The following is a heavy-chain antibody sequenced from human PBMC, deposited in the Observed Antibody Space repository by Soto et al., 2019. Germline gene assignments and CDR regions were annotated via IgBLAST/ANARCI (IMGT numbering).Heavy chain of an antibody. CDR1: GFTFSSYA. V-gene: IGHV3-23*01. CDR3: AKDRARSGWYQPFDY. J-gene: IGHJ4*02. D-gene: IGHD6-19*01. Sequence: EVQLLESGGGLVQPGGSLRLSCAASGFTFSSYAMSWVRQAPGKGLEWVSAISGSGGSTYYADSVKGRFTISRDNSKNTLDLQMNSLRAEDTAVYYCAKDRARSGWYQPFDYWGQGTLVTVSS. CDR2: ISGSGGST.